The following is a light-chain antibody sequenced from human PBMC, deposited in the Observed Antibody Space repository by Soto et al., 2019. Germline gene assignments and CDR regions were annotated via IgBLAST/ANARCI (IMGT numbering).Light chain of an antibody. CDR2: DAS. J-gene: IGKJ3*01. CDR3: QQYGSSPRT. Sequence: EIVLTQSPATLSLSPGERATLSCRASQSVSSYLAWYQQKPGQAPRLLIYDASNRATGIPARFSGSGSGTDFTLTISRLEPEDLAMYYCQQYGSSPRTLGPGTKVDIK. CDR1: QSVSSY. V-gene: IGKV3-20*01.